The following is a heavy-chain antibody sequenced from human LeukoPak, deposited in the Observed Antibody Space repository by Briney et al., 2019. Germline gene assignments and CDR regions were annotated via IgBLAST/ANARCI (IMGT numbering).Heavy chain of an antibody. CDR3: VKDKHNFWSGYFDY. CDR1: GFTFDDFA. CDR2: IGGDGGST. V-gene: IGHV3-43*02. Sequence: PGGSLRPSCAASGFTFDDFAMHWVRQPPGKGLEWVSLIGGDGGSTYYADSVKGRFTISRDNSKNSLYLQMNSLRTEDTALYYCVKDKHNFWSGYFDYWGQGTLVTVSS. J-gene: IGHJ4*02. D-gene: IGHD3-3*01.